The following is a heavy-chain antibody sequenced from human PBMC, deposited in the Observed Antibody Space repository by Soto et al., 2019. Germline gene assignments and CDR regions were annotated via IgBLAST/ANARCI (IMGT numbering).Heavy chain of an antibody. CDR1: GGTFSSYA. Sequence: SVKVSCKASGGTFSSYAISWVRQAPGQGLEWMGGIIPIFGTANYAQKFQGRVTITADESTSTAYMELSSLRSEDTAVYYCAREIKVERRGLDYYYGMDVWGQGTTVTVSS. CDR2: IIPIFGTA. V-gene: IGHV1-69*13. J-gene: IGHJ6*02. D-gene: IGHD1-1*01. CDR3: AREIKVERRGLDYYYGMDV.